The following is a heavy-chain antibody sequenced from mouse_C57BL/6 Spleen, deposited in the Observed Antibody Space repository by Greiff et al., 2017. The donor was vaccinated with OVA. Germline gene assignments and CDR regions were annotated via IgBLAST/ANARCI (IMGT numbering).Heavy chain of an antibody. V-gene: IGHV1-64*01. D-gene: IGHD1-1*01. CDR3: ARDYYGSGFDD. J-gene: IGHJ2*01. Sequence: QVQLQQSGAELVKPGASVKLSCKASGYTFTSYWMHWVKQRPGQGLEWIGMIHPNSGSTNYNEKFKSKATLTVDKSSSTAYMQLSSLTSEASAVYYCARDYYGSGFDDWGQGTTLTVSS. CDR2: IHPNSGST. CDR1: GYTFTSYW.